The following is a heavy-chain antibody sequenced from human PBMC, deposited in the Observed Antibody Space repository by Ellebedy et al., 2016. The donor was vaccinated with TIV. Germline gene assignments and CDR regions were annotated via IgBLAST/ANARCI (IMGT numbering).Heavy chain of an antibody. D-gene: IGHD2-2*01. J-gene: IGHJ4*02. V-gene: IGHV3-30*04. Sequence: GESLKISCAASGFTFSSYAMHWVRQAPGKGLEWVAVISYDGSNKYYADSVKGRFTIPRDNSKNTLYLQMNSLRAEDTAVYYCARGEDIVVVPAAISEFVSYFDYWGQGTLVTVSS. CDR1: GFTFSSYA. CDR3: ARGEDIVVVPAAISEFVSYFDY. CDR2: ISYDGSNK.